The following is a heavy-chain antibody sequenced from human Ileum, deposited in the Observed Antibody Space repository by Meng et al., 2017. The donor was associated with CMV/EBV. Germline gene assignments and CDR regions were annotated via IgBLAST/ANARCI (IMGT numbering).Heavy chain of an antibody. J-gene: IGHJ4*02. D-gene: IGHD3-22*01. CDR3: TTGSAYSPPGQFHQ. CDR1: GGYISRANC. Sequence: QLQLQESGPGLVKPSGTLSLTCAVSGGYISRANCWTWVRQTPGKGLEWIGEVYRGGNAMYNPSLQSRLTISVDDSTNQVSLRLRSVTAADTAMYYCTTGSAYSPPGQFHQWGQGTLVTVSS. V-gene: IGHV4-4*02. CDR2: VYRGGNA.